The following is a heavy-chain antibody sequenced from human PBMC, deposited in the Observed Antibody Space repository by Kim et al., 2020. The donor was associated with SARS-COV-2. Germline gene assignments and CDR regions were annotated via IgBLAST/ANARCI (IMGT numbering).Heavy chain of an antibody. V-gene: IGHV4-39*01. CDR1: GGSISSSSYY. CDR3: ARLTRFVLVPAAIDY. CDR2: IYYSGST. D-gene: IGHD2-2*01. Sequence: SETLSLTCTVSGGSISSSSYYWGWIRQPPGKGLEWIGSIYYSGSTYYNPSLKSQVTISVDTSKNQFSLKLSSVTAAGTAVYYCARLTRFVLVPAAIDYWGQGTLVTVSS. J-gene: IGHJ4*02.